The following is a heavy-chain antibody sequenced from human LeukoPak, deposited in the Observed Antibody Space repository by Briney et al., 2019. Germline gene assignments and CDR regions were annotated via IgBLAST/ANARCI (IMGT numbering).Heavy chain of an antibody. V-gene: IGHV3-48*03. CDR1: GFTFSSYE. Sequence: PGGSLRLSCAASGFTFSSYEMSWVRQAPGKGLEWVSYISSSGSTIYYADSVKGRFTISRDNAKNSLYLQMNSLRAEDTAVYYCARVISSTYSSGWYTGYNWFDPWGQGTLVTVSS. CDR3: ARVISSTYSSGWYTGYNWFDP. D-gene: IGHD6-19*01. CDR2: ISSSGSTI. J-gene: IGHJ5*02.